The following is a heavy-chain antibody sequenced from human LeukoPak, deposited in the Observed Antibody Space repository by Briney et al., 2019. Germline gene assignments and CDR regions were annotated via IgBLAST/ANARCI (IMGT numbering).Heavy chain of an antibody. V-gene: IGHV4-59*01. CDR3: ARASSLYSYGFDY. J-gene: IGHJ4*02. D-gene: IGHD5-18*01. CDR1: GGSISSYY. Sequence: PSETLSLTCTVSGGSISSYYWSWIQQPPGKGLEWIGYIYYSGSTNYNPSLKSRVTISVDTSKNQFSLKLSSVTAADTAVYYCARASSLYSYGFDYWGQGTLVTVSS. CDR2: IYYSGST.